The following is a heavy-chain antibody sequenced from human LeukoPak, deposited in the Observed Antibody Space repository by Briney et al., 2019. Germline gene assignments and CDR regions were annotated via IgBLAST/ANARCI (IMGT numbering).Heavy chain of an antibody. CDR3: AKQGRRGYSYARSYYFDY. D-gene: IGHD5-18*01. V-gene: IGHV3-23*01. CDR1: GFTFSRYG. CDR2: ISDTGDST. Sequence: GGTLRLSCAASGFTFSRYGMTWVRQAPGKGLEWVSTISDTGDSTYYADSVKGRFTISRDNSKNTLYLQMNSLRAEDTAVYYCAKQGRRGYSYARSYYFDYWGQGTLVTVSS. J-gene: IGHJ4*02.